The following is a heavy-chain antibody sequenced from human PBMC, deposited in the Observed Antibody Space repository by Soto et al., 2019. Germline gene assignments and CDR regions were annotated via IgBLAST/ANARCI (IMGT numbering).Heavy chain of an antibody. J-gene: IGHJ4*02. CDR2: MSWNPISI. D-gene: IGHD6-19*01. CDR1: GFAFVDYA. V-gene: IGHV3-9*01. Sequence: EVQLVESGGGLVQPGRYLRLSCAASGFAFVDYAMHWVRQTPGKGLEWVSGMSWNPISIGYAGSVKGRFTISRDNANTSLYWQMGSLRIEDTALYYFVKGQIRGTSGLGREVDYWGQGVLVTVSS. CDR3: VKGQIRGTSGLGREVDY.